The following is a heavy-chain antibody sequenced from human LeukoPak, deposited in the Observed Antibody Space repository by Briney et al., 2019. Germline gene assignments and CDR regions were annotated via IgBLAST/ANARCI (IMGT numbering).Heavy chain of an antibody. Sequence: GGSLRLSCAASGFTFSSYAMSWVRQAPGKGLEWVSAIRGSGGSTYYADSVKGRFTISRDNSKNTLYLQMNSLRAEDTAVYYCAKDLCSSTSCYTANWFDPWGQGTLVTVSS. CDR2: IRGSGGST. J-gene: IGHJ5*02. D-gene: IGHD2-2*02. V-gene: IGHV3-23*01. CDR1: GFTFSSYA. CDR3: AKDLCSSTSCYTANWFDP.